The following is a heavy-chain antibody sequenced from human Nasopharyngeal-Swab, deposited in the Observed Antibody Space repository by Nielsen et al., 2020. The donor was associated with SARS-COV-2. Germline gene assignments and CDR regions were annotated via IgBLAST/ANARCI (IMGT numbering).Heavy chain of an antibody. D-gene: IGHD3-10*01. V-gene: IGHV1-69*13. CDR1: GYTFTSYG. CDR2: IIPIFGTA. J-gene: IGHJ4*02. Sequence: SVKVSCKASGYTFTSYGISWVRQAPGQGLEWMGGIIPIFGTANYAQKFQGRVTITADESTSTAYMELSSLRSEDTAVYCYARQPTYYYGSGSYYSSDVYFDYWGQGTLVTVSS. CDR3: ARQPTYYYGSGSYYSSDVYFDY.